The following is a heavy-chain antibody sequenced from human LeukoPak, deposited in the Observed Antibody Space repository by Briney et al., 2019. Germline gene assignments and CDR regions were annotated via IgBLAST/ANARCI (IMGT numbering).Heavy chain of an antibody. CDR2: INPNTGAT. CDR1: AHTFTGYY. CDR3: ARLGSSDI. D-gene: IGHD3-16*01. Sequence: ASVKVSCKASAHTFTGYYMHWVRQAPGQGREWMGWINPNTGATNYAQKFQGRVTMTRATSLSTAYMKLSSLRSDDTAVYYCARLGSSDIWGQGTMVTVSS. J-gene: IGHJ3*02. V-gene: IGHV1-2*02.